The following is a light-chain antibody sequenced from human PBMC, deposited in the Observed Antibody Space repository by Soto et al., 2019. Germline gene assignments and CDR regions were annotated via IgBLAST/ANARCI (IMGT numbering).Light chain of an antibody. J-gene: IGKJ1*01. V-gene: IGKV3-11*01. CDR1: ESISSY. CDR3: QQPSNLLRG. CDR2: DAS. Sequence: EMVLTQSPATLSLSPGERATLSCRASESISSYLAWYQQKPVQAPRLLIYDASKRATGIPARFSGSGSGTDFTLTISSLEPEDFTVYYCQQPSNLLRGFGQGTKVDIK.